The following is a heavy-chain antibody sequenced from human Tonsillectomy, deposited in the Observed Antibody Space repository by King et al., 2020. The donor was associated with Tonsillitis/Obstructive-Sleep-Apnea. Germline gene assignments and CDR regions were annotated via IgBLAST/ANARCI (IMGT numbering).Heavy chain of an antibody. D-gene: IGHD7-27*01. J-gene: IGHJ6*03. V-gene: IGHV3-23*04. CDR1: GFTFRHYA. CDR3: AKDATGEYYYMDV. CDR2: ISGSGGGT. Sequence: VQLVESGGGLVQPGGSLRLSCAASGFTFRHYAMSWVRQAPGKGLEWVSSISGSGGGTLYADSVKGRFTSSRDNFKNTLSLQMNDLRTEDTALYYCAKDATGEYYYMDVWGKGTTVTVSS.